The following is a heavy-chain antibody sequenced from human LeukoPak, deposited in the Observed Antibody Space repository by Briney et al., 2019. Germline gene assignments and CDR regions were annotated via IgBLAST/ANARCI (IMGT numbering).Heavy chain of an antibody. Sequence: GESLKISCKGSGYSFTSYWIGWVRQMPGKGLEWMGIIYPGDSDTRYSPSFQGQVTISADKSISTAYLQWSSLKASDTAMYYCARRGDSGYDFVDWSDPWGQGTLVTVSS. CDR2: IYPGDSDT. CDR3: ARRGDSGYDFVDWSDP. V-gene: IGHV5-51*01. CDR1: GYSFTSYW. J-gene: IGHJ5*02. D-gene: IGHD5-12*01.